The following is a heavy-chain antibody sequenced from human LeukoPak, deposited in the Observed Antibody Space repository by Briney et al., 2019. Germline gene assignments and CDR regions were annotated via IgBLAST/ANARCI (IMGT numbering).Heavy chain of an antibody. CDR1: GYTFTGYY. CDR3: ELGREDGSDI. V-gene: IGHV1-2*02. J-gene: IGHJ3*02. CDR2: INPNSGGT. D-gene: IGHD7-27*01. Sequence: GASVKVSCKASGYTFTGYYMHWVRQAPGQGLEWMGYINPNSGGTYYAQNFQGRVTMTRDTSINTAYMELSRLRSDDTAVYYCELGREDGSDIWGQGTMVTVSS.